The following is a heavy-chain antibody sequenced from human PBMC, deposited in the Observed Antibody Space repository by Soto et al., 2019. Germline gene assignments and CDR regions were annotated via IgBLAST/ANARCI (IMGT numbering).Heavy chain of an antibody. Sequence: QVQLVQSGAEVKKPGSSVKVSCKASGGTFSSYAISWVRQAPGQGLEWMGGIIPIFGTANYAQKFQGRVTITADESTSTAYMELSSVRSEDTAVYYCARSNCSSTSCFGGGMDVWGQGTTVTVS. CDR1: GGTFSSYA. CDR2: IIPIFGTA. D-gene: IGHD2-2*01. V-gene: IGHV1-69*01. CDR3: ARSNCSSTSCFGGGMDV. J-gene: IGHJ6*02.